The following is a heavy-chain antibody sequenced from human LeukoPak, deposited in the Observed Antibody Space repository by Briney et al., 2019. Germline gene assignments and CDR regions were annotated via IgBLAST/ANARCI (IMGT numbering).Heavy chain of an antibody. CDR3: ARASGWYERGTDYYYYYMDV. Sequence: GGSLRLSCAASGFTFSSYTMNWVRQAPGKGLQSVSSISSSSSYIYYADSVKGRFTISRDNSKSSLYLQMNSLRAEDTAVYYCARASGWYERGTDYYYYYMDVWGKGTTVTVSS. CDR1: GFTFSSYT. J-gene: IGHJ6*03. V-gene: IGHV3-21*01. D-gene: IGHD6-19*01. CDR2: ISSSSSYI.